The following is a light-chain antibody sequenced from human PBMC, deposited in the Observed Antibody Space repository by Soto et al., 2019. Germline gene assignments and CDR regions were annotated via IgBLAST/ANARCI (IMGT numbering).Light chain of an antibody. V-gene: IGLV2-8*01. CDR1: SSDIGRYTY. Sequence: QSALTQPPSASGSPGQSVTVSCTGTSSDIGRYTYVSWYQQHPGKAPKLIIYEVNKRPSGIPDRFSGSRSGNTASLTVSGLQAEDEADYYCSSYAGTNNLVFGGGTKLTVL. CDR3: SSYAGTNNLV. CDR2: EVN. J-gene: IGLJ3*02.